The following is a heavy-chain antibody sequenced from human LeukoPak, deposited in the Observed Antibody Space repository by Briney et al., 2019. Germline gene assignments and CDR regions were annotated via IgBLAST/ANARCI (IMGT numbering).Heavy chain of an antibody. J-gene: IGHJ4*02. Sequence: SETLSLTCTVSGGSIIGYYWNWIRQPPGKGLDWIGYIYHSGSTNYNPSLKSRVTISVDTSKTQISLELWAVTAADTAVYYCARSRVWSDYWGYFDYWGQGTLVTVSS. D-gene: IGHD3-3*01. CDR3: ARSRVWSDYWGYFDY. CDR2: IYHSGST. CDR1: GGSIIGYY. V-gene: IGHV4-59*01.